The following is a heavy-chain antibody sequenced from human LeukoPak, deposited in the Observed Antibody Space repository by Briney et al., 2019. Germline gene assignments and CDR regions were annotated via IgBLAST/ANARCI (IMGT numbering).Heavy chain of an antibody. CDR1: GFTFSSYA. J-gene: IGHJ4*02. V-gene: IGHV3-23*01. CDR2: ISGSGGNT. D-gene: IGHD6-19*01. CDR3: AKFRSIAVGYFDY. Sequence: GGSLRLSCAASGFTFSSYAMSWVRQAPGKGLEWVSAISGSGGNTYYADSVKGRFTISRDNSKNTLYLQMNSLRAEDTAVYYCAKFRSIAVGYFDYWGQGTLVTVSS.